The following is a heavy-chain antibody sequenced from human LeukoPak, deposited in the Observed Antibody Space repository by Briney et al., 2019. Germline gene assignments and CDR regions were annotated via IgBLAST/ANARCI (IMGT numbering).Heavy chain of an antibody. CDR1: GGSVSSQY. CDR3: ARLASHSNCGGDSCIDY. V-gene: IGHV4-59*08. Sequence: KPSETLSLTCTVCGGSVSSQYWSWVRQPPGKGLEWIGYIYYSGSTNYNPSLKSRVTISVDTSKNQFSLKLSSVTAADTAVYYCARLASHSNCGGDSCIDYWGQGTLVTVSS. D-gene: IGHD2-21*02. CDR2: IYYSGST. J-gene: IGHJ4*02.